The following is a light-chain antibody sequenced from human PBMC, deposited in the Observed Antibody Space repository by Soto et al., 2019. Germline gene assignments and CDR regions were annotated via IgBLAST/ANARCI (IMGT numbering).Light chain of an antibody. CDR3: QQRSA. J-gene: IGKJ1*01. CDR1: QSLLHSDGQTF. CDR2: EVS. Sequence: DIVMTQTPLSLSVTHGQPASISCTSSQSLLHSDGQTFFYWYLQRPGQPPQLLIYEVSNRFSGVSDRFSGSGSGTDFTLKISRVEAEDVAVYYCQQRSAFGQGTKVDIK. V-gene: IGKV2D-29*01.